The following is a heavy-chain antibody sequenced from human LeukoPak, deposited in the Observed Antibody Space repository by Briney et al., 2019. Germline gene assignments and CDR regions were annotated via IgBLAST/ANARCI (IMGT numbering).Heavy chain of an antibody. CDR3: ARRRRIGAAGGDAIDV. CDR1: GVSISNYY. J-gene: IGHJ6*02. D-gene: IGHD6-13*01. Sequence: SETLSLTCTVSGVSISNYYWTWLRRRPGKGLEGIGYIYNSVNTNYNPSLMGRVTISLAPSKHQFSLKLNSVTAADTAEYFCARRRRIGAAGGDAIDVWGQGTTVTVSS. V-gene: IGHV4-4*09. CDR2: IYNSVNT.